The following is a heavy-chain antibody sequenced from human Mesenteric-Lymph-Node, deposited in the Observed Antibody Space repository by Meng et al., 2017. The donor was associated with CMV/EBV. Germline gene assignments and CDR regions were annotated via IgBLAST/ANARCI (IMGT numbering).Heavy chain of an antibody. CDR3: ARSKRGYSYGYGVGFDY. J-gene: IGHJ4*02. D-gene: IGHD5-18*01. Sequence: SETLSLTCAVYGGSFSGYYWSWIRQPPGKGLEWIGEINHSGSTNYNPSLKSRVTISVDTSKNQFSLKLSSVTAADTAVYYCARSKRGYSYGYGVGFDYWGQGTLVTVSS. CDR2: INHSGST. CDR1: GGSFSGYY. V-gene: IGHV4-34*01.